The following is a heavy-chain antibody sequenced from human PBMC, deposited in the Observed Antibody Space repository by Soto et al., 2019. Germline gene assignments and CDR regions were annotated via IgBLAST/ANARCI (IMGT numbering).Heavy chain of an antibody. CDR2: ISYDGDNK. Sequence: QVQLVESGGGVVQPGTSLRLSCTASGFNLVNYAMHWVRQAPGKGLEWVAVISYDGDNKYYADSVKGRFTVSRDNSKNXLYMQRNSLRVEDTARYYCARVPDKSGSKEGDFDYWGQGTLVAVSS. D-gene: IGHD3-10*01. J-gene: IGHJ4*02. CDR1: GFNLVNYA. CDR3: ARVPDKSGSKEGDFDY. V-gene: IGHV3-30-3*01.